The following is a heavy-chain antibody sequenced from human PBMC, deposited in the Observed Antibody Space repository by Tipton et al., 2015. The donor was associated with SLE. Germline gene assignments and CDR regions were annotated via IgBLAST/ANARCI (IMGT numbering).Heavy chain of an antibody. CDR3: ARVSAGDDY. D-gene: IGHD6-13*01. V-gene: IGHV1-18*04. CDR2: ISVYNGNT. CDR1: GYTFSTHD. Sequence: QLVQSGAEVKKPGASVKVSCKASGYTFSTHDISWVRQAPGQGLEWMGWISVYNGNTNYAQKLQGRVSMTTDTSTSTAYMELRGLRSNDTAVYYCARVSAGDDYWGQGTLVNVSS. J-gene: IGHJ4*02.